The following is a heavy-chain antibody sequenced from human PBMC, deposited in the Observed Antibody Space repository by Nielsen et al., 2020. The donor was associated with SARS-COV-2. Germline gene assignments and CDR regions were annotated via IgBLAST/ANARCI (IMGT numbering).Heavy chain of an antibody. J-gene: IGHJ6*02. CDR2: ISGSGGGS. Sequence: GESLKISCAASGFTFSSYAMSWVRQAPGKGLEWVSTISGSGGGSYNADSVTGRFSISRDNSKSTLYLQMNSLRGEDTALYYCAKVLYTSDWAPTIYGLDVWGQGTPVTVSS. V-gene: IGHV3-23*01. CDR1: GFTFSSYA. D-gene: IGHD2-2*01. CDR3: AKVLYTSDWAPTIYGLDV.